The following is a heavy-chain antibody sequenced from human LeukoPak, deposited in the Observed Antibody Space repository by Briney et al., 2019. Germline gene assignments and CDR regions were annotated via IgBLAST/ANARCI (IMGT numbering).Heavy chain of an antibody. V-gene: IGHV1-2*02. CDR3: ARDRDYSNTERGFDY. CDR1: GYTFTDYY. D-gene: IGHD4-11*01. Sequence: ASVKVSCKTSGYTFTDYYIHWVRQAPGQGLEWMGWINPNSGEANSAQKFQGRVTMTGDTSISTAYMELRRVTSDDTAVYYCARDRDYSNTERGFDYWGQGTLVTVSS. CDR2: INPNSGEA. J-gene: IGHJ4*02.